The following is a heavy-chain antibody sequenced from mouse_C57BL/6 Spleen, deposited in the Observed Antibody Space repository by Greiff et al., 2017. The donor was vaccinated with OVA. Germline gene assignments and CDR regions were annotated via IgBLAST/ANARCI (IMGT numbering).Heavy chain of an antibody. CDR3: ARETTVVATRYFDV. D-gene: IGHD1-1*01. CDR1: GFTFSSYA. CDR2: ISDGGSYT. Sequence: EVMLVESGGGLVKPGGSLKLSCAASGFTFSSYAMSWVRQTPEKRLEWVATISDGGSYTYYPDNVKGRFTISRDNAKNNLYLQMSHLKSEDTAMYYCARETTVVATRYFDVWGTGTTVTVSS. V-gene: IGHV5-4*01. J-gene: IGHJ1*03.